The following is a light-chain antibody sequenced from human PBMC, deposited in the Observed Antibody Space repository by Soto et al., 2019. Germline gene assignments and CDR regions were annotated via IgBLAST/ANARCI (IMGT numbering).Light chain of an antibody. CDR1: QGISSY. CDR2: AAS. V-gene: IGKV1-8*01. CDR3: QQYYSYPWT. J-gene: IGKJ1*01. Sequence: ALRMTQSPSSYSASTGHRVTITCRARQGISSYSAYYQQKPGKAPKLLIYAASTLQSGVPSIFSGRGSRTDFTLTIGCLQSEDVATYCCQQYYSYPWTFGQGTKVDIK.